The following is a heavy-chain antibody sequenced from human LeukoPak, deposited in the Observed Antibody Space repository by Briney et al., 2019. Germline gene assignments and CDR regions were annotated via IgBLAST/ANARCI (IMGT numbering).Heavy chain of an antibody. CDR2: ISYDGSNK. J-gene: IGHJ4*02. CDR3: ARAGRSPRGANPFDY. V-gene: IGHV3-30*04. CDR1: GFTFSSYA. D-gene: IGHD1-26*01. Sequence: GGSLRLSCAASGFTFSSYAMHWVRQAPGKGLEWVAVISYDGSNKYYADSVKGRFTISRDNSKNTLYLQMNSLRAEDTAVYYCARAGRSPRGANPFDYWGQGTLVTVSS.